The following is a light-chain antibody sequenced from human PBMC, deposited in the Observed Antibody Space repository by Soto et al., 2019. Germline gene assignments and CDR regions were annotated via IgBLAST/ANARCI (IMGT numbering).Light chain of an antibody. Sequence: EIMMTQSPVTLSVSPGERATLSCRASQSVNSNLAWYQQKPGQAPRLLIYGASTRATGIPASFIGNGSGTEFTLTASSLQPEDFAVYYRQQYNNWPFTFGPGTKVDIK. J-gene: IGKJ3*01. CDR2: GAS. CDR1: QSVNSN. V-gene: IGKV3-15*01. CDR3: QQYNNWPFT.